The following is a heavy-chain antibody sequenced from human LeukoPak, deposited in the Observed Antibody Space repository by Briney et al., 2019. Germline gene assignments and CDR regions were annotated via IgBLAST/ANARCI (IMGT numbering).Heavy chain of an antibody. V-gene: IGHV1-2*02. Sequence: ASVKVSCKASGYTFTGYYLHWVRQAPGQGLEWMGWINPNSGGTNHAQKFQGRVTMTRDTSISTAYMELSRLISDDTAVYYCARVFVDYPFDYWGQGTLVTVSS. CDR3: ARVFVDYPFDY. J-gene: IGHJ4*02. D-gene: IGHD5-12*01. CDR2: INPNSGGT. CDR1: GYTFTGYY.